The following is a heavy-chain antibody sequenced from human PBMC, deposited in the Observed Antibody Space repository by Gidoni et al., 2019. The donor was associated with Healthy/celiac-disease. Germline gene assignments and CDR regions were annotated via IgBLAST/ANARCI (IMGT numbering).Heavy chain of an antibody. CDR1: GGSFIVYY. Sequence: QVQLQQWVAALLKPSAPLSLTCAVYGGSFIVYYWSCIRQPPGKRLEWIGEINHSGSTNYNPSLKSRVTISVDTSKNQFSLKLSSVTAADTAVYYCARTATIVAAAGKNWFDPWGQGTLVTVSS. V-gene: IGHV4-34*01. J-gene: IGHJ5*02. CDR3: ARTATIVAAAGKNWFDP. CDR2: INHSGST. D-gene: IGHD6-13*01.